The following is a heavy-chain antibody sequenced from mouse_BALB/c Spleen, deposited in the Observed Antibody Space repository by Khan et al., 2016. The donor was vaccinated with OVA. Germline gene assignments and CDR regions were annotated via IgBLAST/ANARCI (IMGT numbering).Heavy chain of an antibody. CDR1: GYSITSNYA. CDR2: ISYSGTT. D-gene: IGHD1-1*01. CDR3: ARGNYYGYAMDY. Sequence: EVQLQESGPGLVKPSQSLSLTCTVTGYSITSNYAWNWIRQFPGNKLEWMGYISYSGTTSYHPSLPSRLSITRATSKNQFFLQLNSVTTEDTATYYCARGNYYGYAMDYWGQGTSVTVAS. V-gene: IGHV3-2*02. J-gene: IGHJ4*01.